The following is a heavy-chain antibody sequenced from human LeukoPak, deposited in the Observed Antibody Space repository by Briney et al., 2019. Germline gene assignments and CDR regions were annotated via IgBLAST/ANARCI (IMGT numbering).Heavy chain of an antibody. CDR3: ARGRKLLWFGELLSNNWFDP. CDR2: INHSGST. D-gene: IGHD3-10*01. CDR1: GGSFSGYY. Sequence: SETLSLTCAVYGGSFSGYYWSWIRQPPGKGLEWIGEINHSGSTNYNPSLKSRVTISVDTSKNQFSLKLSSVTAADTAVYYWARGRKLLWFGELLSNNWFDPWGQGTLVTVSS. V-gene: IGHV4-34*01. J-gene: IGHJ5*02.